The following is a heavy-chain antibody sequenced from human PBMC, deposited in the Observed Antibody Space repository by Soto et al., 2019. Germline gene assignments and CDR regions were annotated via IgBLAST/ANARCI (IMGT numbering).Heavy chain of an antibody. CDR2: ISWNSGSI. D-gene: IGHD1-20*01. V-gene: IGHV3-9*01. CDR3: AKGQGSGNHNWSGDRPYGMDV. J-gene: IGHJ6*02. Sequence: EVQLVESGGGLVQPGRSLRLSCAASGFTFDDYAMHWVRQAPGKGLSWVSGISWNSGSIGYADSVKGRFTISRDNAKNSLYLQMNSLRAEDTALYYCAKGQGSGNHNWSGDRPYGMDVWGQGTTVTVSS. CDR1: GFTFDDYA.